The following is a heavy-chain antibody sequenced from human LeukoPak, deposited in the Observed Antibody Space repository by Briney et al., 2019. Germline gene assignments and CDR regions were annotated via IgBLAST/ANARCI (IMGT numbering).Heavy chain of an antibody. CDR3: ARGSADYVWGSYPNYYYYYMDV. V-gene: IGHV4-34*01. CDR2: INHSGST. D-gene: IGHD3-16*01. CDR1: GGSFSGYY. Sequence: SETLSLTCAVYGGSFSGYYWSWIRQPPGKGLEWIGEINHSGSTNYNPSLKSRVTISVDTSKNQFSLKPSSVTAADTAVYYCARGSADYVWGSYPNYYYYYMDVWGKGTTVTISS. J-gene: IGHJ6*03.